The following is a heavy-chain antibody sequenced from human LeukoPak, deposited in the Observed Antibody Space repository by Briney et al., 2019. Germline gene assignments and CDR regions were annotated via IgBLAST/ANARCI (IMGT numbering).Heavy chain of an antibody. Sequence: PGGSLRLSCAASGFTFDDYAMHWVRQAPGKGLEWVSGISWNNGSIGYADSVKGRFTISRDNAKNSLYLQMNSLRAEDTALYYCAKDAGYYYYYMDVRGKGTTVTVSS. CDR1: GFTFDDYA. CDR3: AKDAGYYYYYMDV. V-gene: IGHV3-9*01. J-gene: IGHJ6*03. D-gene: IGHD6-13*01. CDR2: ISWNNGSI.